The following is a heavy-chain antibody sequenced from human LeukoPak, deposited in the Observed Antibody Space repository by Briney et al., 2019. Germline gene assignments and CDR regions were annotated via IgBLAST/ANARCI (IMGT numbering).Heavy chain of an antibody. CDR2: ISSSGSTI. J-gene: IGHJ5*02. Sequence: GGSLRLSCAASGFTFSDYYMSWIRQAPGKGLEWVSYISSSGSTIYYADSVKGRFTISRDNAKNSLYLQMNSLRAEDTAVYYCARAYGSGSYYNLNWFDPWGQGTLVTVSS. CDR1: GFTFSDYY. CDR3: ARAYGSGSYYNLNWFDP. V-gene: IGHV3-11*04. D-gene: IGHD3-10*01.